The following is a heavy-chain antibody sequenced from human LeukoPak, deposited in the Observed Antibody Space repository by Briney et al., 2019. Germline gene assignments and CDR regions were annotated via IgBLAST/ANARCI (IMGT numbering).Heavy chain of an antibody. Sequence: PGGSLRLSCAASGFTFSSYAMSWVRQAPGKGLEWVSAISGSGGGTYYADSVKGRFTISRDNSKNTLYLQMNTLRAEDTAVFYCAKIYGDYSYFDYWGQGTLVTVSS. D-gene: IGHD4-17*01. CDR3: AKIYGDYSYFDY. CDR1: GFTFSSYA. CDR2: ISGSGGGT. V-gene: IGHV3-23*01. J-gene: IGHJ4*02.